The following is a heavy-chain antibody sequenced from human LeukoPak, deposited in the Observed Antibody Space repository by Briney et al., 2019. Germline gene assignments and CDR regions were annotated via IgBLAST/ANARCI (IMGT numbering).Heavy chain of an antibody. D-gene: IGHD4-17*01. J-gene: IGHJ4*02. V-gene: IGHV3-30*04. CDR2: ISYDGNNK. CDR1: GFTFGSFA. Sequence: GGSLRLSCAASGFTFGSFAMHWVRQAPGKGLEWVAVISYDGNNKNHAESVKGRLTVSRDNSKNTLFLQMNSLRTEDTAVYFCARDYGDYVFDYWGQGTLVTVSS. CDR3: ARDYGDYVFDY.